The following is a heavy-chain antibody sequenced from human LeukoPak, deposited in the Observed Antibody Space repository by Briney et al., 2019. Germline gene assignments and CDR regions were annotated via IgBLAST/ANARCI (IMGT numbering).Heavy chain of an antibody. V-gene: IGHV3-74*01. D-gene: IGHD6-13*01. CDR1: GFTFSSYW. CDR2: INSDGSST. J-gene: IGHJ4*02. CDR3: ARGTGSGIAAAGIPFDC. Sequence: GGSLRLSCAASGFTFSSYWMHWVRQAPGEGLVWVSRINSDGSSTSYADSVKGRFTISRDNAKNTLYLQMNSLRAEDTALYYCARGTGSGIAAAGIPFDCWGQGTLVTVSS.